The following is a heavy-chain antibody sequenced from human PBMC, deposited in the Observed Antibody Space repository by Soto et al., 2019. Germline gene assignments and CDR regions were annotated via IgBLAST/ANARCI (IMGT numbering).Heavy chain of an antibody. D-gene: IGHD6-25*01. CDR1: GYTFTHYY. CDR2: INPASGST. V-gene: IGHV1-46*01. Sequence: QVQLVQSGAEVKKPGASVKLSCRTSGYTFTHYYIHWVRQAPGQGLEWLAIINPASGSTNYAQDFLGRVTLTTDTSTTTVYMELSGLRAEDTAIFYCARDLAAGDHWGQGTLGTVSS. CDR3: ARDLAAGDH. J-gene: IGHJ4*02.